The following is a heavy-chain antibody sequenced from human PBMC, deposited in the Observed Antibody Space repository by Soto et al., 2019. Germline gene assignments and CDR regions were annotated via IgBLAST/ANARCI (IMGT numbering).Heavy chain of an antibody. CDR1: GGSISPYF. J-gene: IGHJ3*01. CDR3: ARTMRLRDASDV. V-gene: IGHV4-4*07. Sequence: SETLSLTCSVSGGSISPYFWNWIRQSAGRGLEWIGRIYASGNTNYNPSLESRVSMSVDTSKNQISLNLRSVTAADTAIYYCARTMRLRDASDVWGQGTMVTVSS. CDR2: IYASGNT.